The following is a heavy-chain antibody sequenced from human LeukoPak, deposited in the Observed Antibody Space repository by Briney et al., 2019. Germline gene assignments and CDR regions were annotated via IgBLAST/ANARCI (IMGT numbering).Heavy chain of an antibody. CDR3: AKLLIVVPAPNYGMDV. J-gene: IGHJ6*02. CDR1: GFTFSSYG. V-gene: IGHV3-30*18. CDR2: ISYDGSNK. D-gene: IGHD2-2*01. Sequence: GGSLRLSCAASGFTFSSYGMHWVRQAPGKGLEWVAVISYDGSNKYYADSVKGRFTISRDNSKNTLYLQMNSLRAEDTAVYYCAKLLIVVPAPNYGMDVWGQGTTVTVSS.